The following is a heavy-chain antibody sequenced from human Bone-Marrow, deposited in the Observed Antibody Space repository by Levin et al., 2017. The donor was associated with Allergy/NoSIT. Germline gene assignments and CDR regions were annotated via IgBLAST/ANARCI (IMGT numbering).Heavy chain of an antibody. Sequence: SQTLSLTCNVSGGSISGPSYYYNWIRQHPGKGLEWIGHIYKTGSTSYNPSLKSRVTISVDTSKNQFALTLDSVTAADTAVYYCATGGAVATPWFDSWGQGTLVFVSS. J-gene: IGHJ5*01. V-gene: IGHV4-31*03. CDR2: IYKTGST. CDR3: ATGGAVATPWFDS. CDR1: GGSISGPSYY. D-gene: IGHD5-24*01.